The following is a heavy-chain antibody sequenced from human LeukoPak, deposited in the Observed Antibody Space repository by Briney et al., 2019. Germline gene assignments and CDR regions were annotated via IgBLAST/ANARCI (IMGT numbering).Heavy chain of an antibody. CDR1: GFTVSSNY. Sequence: GGSLRLSCAASGFTVSSNYMSWVRQAPGKGLEWVSVIYSGGSTYCADSVKGRFTISRDNSKNTLYLQMNSPRAEDTAVYYCAREADDSSGYYSYFDYWGQGTLVTVSS. V-gene: IGHV3-53*01. CDR2: IYSGGST. CDR3: AREADDSSGYYSYFDY. D-gene: IGHD3-22*01. J-gene: IGHJ4*02.